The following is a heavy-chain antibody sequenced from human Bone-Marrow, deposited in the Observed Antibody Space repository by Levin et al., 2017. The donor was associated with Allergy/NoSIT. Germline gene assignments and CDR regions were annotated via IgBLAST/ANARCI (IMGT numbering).Heavy chain of an antibody. V-gene: IGHV4-30-4*01. D-gene: IGHD3-10*01. Sequence: SQTPSLPCSVSGASITSGDHYWSWIRQSPGKGLEWIGYIYYSGSTYYNPSLMTRITISLDPSKNHFSLKLRSVTVADTAVYYCASLSYYYGAGTHPDEDYWGQGALVIVSS. CDR2: IYYSGST. CDR3: ASLSYYYGAGTHPDEDY. J-gene: IGHJ4*02. CDR1: GASITSGDHY.